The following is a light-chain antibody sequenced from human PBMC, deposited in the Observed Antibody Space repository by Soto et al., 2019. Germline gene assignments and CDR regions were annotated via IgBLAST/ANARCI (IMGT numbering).Light chain of an antibody. V-gene: IGKV3-11*01. CDR1: QSVSRY. Sequence: EIVLTQSPATLSLSPGERATLSCRASQSVSRYLAWYQQKPGQAPRLLIYDASNRATGIPARFSGSGSGTDFTLTISSLEPDDFAVYFCRLRATWLPGFTFGPGTKVDFK. J-gene: IGKJ3*01. CDR2: DAS. CDR3: RLRATWLPGFT.